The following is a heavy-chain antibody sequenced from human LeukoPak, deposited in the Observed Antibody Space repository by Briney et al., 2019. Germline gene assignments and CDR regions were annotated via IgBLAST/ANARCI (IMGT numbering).Heavy chain of an antibody. V-gene: IGHV4-30-4*08. CDR2: IYYSGST. D-gene: IGHD5-18*01. J-gene: IGHJ4*02. CDR3: ARDLGNSYGFGY. CDR1: GGSFSGYY. Sequence: SETLSLTCAVYGGSFSGYYWSWIRQPPGKGLEWIGYIYYSGSTYYNPSLKSRVTISVDTSKNQFSLKLSSVTAADTAVYYCARDLGNSYGFGYWGQETLVTVSS.